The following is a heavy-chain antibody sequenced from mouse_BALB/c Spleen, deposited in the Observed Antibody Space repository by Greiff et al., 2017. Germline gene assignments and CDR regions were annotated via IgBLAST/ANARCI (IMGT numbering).Heavy chain of an antibody. CDR3: ARRRGDYYGSSSGAMDY. Sequence: QVQLQQSGAELMKPGASVKISCKATGYTFSSYWIEWVKQRPGHGLEWIGEILPGSGSTNYNEKFKGKATFTADTSSNTAYMQLSSLTSEDSAVYYCARRRGDYYGSSSGAMDYWGQGTSVTVSS. CDR2: ILPGSGST. J-gene: IGHJ4*01. V-gene: IGHV1-9*01. D-gene: IGHD1-1*01. CDR1: GYTFSSYW.